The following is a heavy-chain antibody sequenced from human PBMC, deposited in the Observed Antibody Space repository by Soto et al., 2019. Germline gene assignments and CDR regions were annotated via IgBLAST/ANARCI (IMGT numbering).Heavy chain of an antibody. CDR1: GFTFNSYW. V-gene: IGHV3-74*01. CDR3: ARGITGSYGFDY. D-gene: IGHD6-6*01. J-gene: IGHJ4*02. CDR2: VNSDGSST. Sequence: EVQLEESGGDLVQPGGSLRLSCAASGFTFNSYWMHWVRQAPGKGLVWVSRVNSDGSSTNYADSVKGRFTISRDNAKNTVYLQMNSLRAEDTAVFYCARGITGSYGFDYWGQGTLVTVSS.